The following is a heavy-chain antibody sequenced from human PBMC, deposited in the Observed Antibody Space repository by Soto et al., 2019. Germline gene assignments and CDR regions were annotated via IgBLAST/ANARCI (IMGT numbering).Heavy chain of an antibody. CDR1: GYTFTSYY. D-gene: IGHD2-21*02. V-gene: IGHV1-46*03. CDR2: INPSGGYT. CDR3: ARGGGIVVATAQYDH. Sequence: ASVKVSFQPSGYTFTSYYMNWVRQAPGQELEWLGIINPSGGYTTYAQRFLGRVTMTSDTSTSTVHMELGSLTSEDTAVYYCARGGGIVVATAQYDHWDQGTTVTVSS. J-gene: IGHJ4*02.